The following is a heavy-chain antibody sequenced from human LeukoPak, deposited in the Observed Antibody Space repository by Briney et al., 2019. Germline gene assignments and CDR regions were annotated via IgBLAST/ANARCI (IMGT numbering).Heavy chain of an antibody. D-gene: IGHD3-22*01. V-gene: IGHV3-23*01. CDR1: GFTFSNYG. J-gene: IGHJ4*02. CDR3: AKDDGYYDSSGYYPDY. Sequence: GGSLRLSCAASGFTFSNYGMNWVRQAPGKGLEWVSTISGSGGSTYYADSVKGRFTISRDNSKNTLYLQMNSLRAEDTAAYYCAKDDGYYDSSGYYPDYWGQGTLVTVSS. CDR2: ISGSGGST.